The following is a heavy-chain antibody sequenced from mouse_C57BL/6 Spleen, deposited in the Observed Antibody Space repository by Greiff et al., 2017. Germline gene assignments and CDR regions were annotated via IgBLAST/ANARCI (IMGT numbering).Heavy chain of an antibody. CDR2: IYPGDGDT. V-gene: IGHV1-82*01. J-gene: IGHJ2*01. CDR3: ARYTRGFDY. Sequence: QVQLQQSGPELVKPGASVKISCKASGYAFSSSWMNWVKQRPGKGLEWIGRIYPGDGDTNYNGKFKGKATLTADKSSSTAYMQLSSLPSEDSAVYFCARYTRGFDYWGQGTTLTVSS. CDR1: GYAFSSSW. D-gene: IGHD3-3*01.